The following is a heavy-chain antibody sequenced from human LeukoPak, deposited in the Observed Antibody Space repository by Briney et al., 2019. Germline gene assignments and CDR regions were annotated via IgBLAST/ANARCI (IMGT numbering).Heavy chain of an antibody. J-gene: IGHJ3*02. CDR2: ISGSGGRT. Sequence: GGSLRLSCAVSGFTFSSYAMSWVRQAPGKGLEWVSGISGSGGRTDYADSVKGRFTISRDNSKNTLYLQMNSLRAEDTALYYCAKDDLAGTTSYAFDIWGQGTMVTVSS. CDR3: AKDDLAGTTSYAFDI. D-gene: IGHD1-7*01. CDR1: GFTFSSYA. V-gene: IGHV3-23*01.